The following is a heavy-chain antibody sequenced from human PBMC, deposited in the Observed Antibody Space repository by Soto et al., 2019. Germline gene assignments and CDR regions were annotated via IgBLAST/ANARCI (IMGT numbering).Heavy chain of an antibody. V-gene: IGHV3-23*01. CDR1: GFTFNTYA. CDR3: AKGAASAWFTGAAHYFDH. J-gene: IGHJ4*02. D-gene: IGHD6-19*01. Sequence: EVQLLESGGGLAQPGGSLRLSCVASGFTFNTYAMSWVRQAPGMGLEWVSFVSGGSTYKYYADSVKGRFTISRDNSKHTLYLQMNTLRVEDTAVYYCAKGAASAWFTGAAHYFDHWGQGSLVTVSS. CDR2: VSGGSTYK.